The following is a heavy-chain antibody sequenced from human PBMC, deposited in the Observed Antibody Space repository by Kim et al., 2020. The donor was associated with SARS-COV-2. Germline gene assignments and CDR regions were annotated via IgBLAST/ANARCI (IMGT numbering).Heavy chain of an antibody. CDR2: IYYSGST. CDR3: ARAGRRRITIFGLVGAFDI. V-gene: IGHV4-31*03. CDR1: GGSISSGGYY. Sequence: SETLSLTCTVSGGSISSGGYYWSWIRQHPGKGLEWIGYIYYSGSTYYNPSLKSRVTISVDTSKNQFSLKLSSVTAADTAVYYCARAGRRRITIFGLVGAFDIGGRGKMVTVSS. D-gene: IGHD3-3*01. J-gene: IGHJ3*02.